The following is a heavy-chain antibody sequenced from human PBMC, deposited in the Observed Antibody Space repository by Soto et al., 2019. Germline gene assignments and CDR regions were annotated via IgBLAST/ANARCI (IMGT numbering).Heavy chain of an antibody. Sequence: PSETLSLTSAVSGGSISSGGYSWSWIRQPPGKGLEWIGYIYHSGSTYYNPSLKSRVTISVDRSKNQFSLKLSSVTAADTAVYYCAQGSGSGYSYWGQGTLVTVSS. CDR2: IYHSGST. CDR3: AQGSGSGYSY. V-gene: IGHV4-30-2*01. D-gene: IGHD3-22*01. J-gene: IGHJ4*02. CDR1: GGSISSGGYS.